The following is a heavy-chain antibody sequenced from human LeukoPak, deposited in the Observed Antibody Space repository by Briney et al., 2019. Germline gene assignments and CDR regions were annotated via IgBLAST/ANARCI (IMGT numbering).Heavy chain of an antibody. CDR3: ARDGSDDSLGYYYDY. J-gene: IGHJ4*02. CDR1: GFTFSRYG. V-gene: IGHV3-30*03. Sequence: GGSLRLSCAASGFTFSRYGMHWVRRAPGKGLEWVAVIRYDGSNKYADSVKGRFTISRDNAKNTLHLQMNSLRVEDTAVYYCARDGSDDSLGYYYDYWGQGTLVTASS. CDR2: IRYDGSNK. D-gene: IGHD3-22*01.